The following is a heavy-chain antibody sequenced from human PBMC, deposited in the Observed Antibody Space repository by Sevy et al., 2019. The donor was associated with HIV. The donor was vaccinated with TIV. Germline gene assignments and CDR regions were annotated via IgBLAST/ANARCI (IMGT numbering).Heavy chain of an antibody. D-gene: IGHD6-19*01. J-gene: IGHJ4*02. CDR1: GGSISSYY. V-gene: IGHV4-59*01. Sequence: SETLSLTCTVSGGSISSYYWSWIRQPPGKGLEWIGYIYYSGRTNYNPSLKSRVTISVDTSKNQFSLKLSSVTAADTAVYYCARVGAGYSSGWYGGYFDYWGQGTLVTVSS. CDR2: IYYSGRT. CDR3: ARVGAGYSSGWYGGYFDY.